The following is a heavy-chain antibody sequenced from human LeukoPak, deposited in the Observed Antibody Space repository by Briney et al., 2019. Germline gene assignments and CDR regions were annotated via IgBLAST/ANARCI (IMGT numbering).Heavy chain of an antibody. J-gene: IGHJ4*02. Sequence: PGGSLRLSCAASGFTFSSYGMHWVRQAPGKGLEWVAVISYDGSNKYYADSVKGRFTISRDNSKNTLYLQMNSLRAEDTAVYYCAKEDRLTMVRGVIPRVPTDYWGQGTLVTVSS. D-gene: IGHD3-10*01. CDR3: AKEDRLTMVRGVIPRVPTDY. CDR2: ISYDGSNK. CDR1: GFTFSSYG. V-gene: IGHV3-30*18.